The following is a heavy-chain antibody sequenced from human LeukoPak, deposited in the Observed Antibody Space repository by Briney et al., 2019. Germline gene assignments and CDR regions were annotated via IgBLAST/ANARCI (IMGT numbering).Heavy chain of an antibody. CDR3: ARRRGGWHPTGVFDY. CDR2: IYHSGST. Sequence: SETLSLTCTVSGSSITSGYYGGCIRQPTGKGLEWGGSIYHSGSTYYNPSLTGRPTIPADTPKNPSSLRVASVTAADPSIFSCARRRGGWHPTGVFDYWGQGTLVTVSS. V-gene: IGHV4-38-2*02. J-gene: IGHJ4*02. D-gene: IGHD6-19*01. CDR1: GSSITSGYY.